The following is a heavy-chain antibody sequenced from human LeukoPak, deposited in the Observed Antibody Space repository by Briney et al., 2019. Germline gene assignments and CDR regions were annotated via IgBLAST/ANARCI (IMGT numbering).Heavy chain of an antibody. CDR3: TRDLGQWLLQGIFFDY. J-gene: IGHJ4*02. V-gene: IGHV1-18*01. CDR2: ISAYNGNT. CDR1: GYTLTELS. Sequence: ASVKVSCKVSGYTLTELSMHWVRQAPGQGLEWMGWISAYNGNTNYAQRFQGRVTMTTDTSTSTAYMELRSLRSDDTAVYYCTRDLGQWLLQGIFFDYWGQGTLVTVSS. D-gene: IGHD5-12*01.